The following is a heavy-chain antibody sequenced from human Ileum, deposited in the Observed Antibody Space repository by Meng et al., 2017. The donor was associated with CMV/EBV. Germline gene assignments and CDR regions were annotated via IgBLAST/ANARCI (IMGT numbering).Heavy chain of an antibody. CDR3: AKLQGSGDFWSGYNYYYGMDG. Sequence: YPMNWFRQAPGKGLEWVACISISSTYIYYADSVKGRFTISRDNANNSVFLEMNSLRVDDTAVYYCAKLQGSGDFWSGYNYYYGMDGWGQGTTVTVSS. V-gene: IGHV3-21*06. CDR1: YP. CDR2: ISISSTYI. D-gene: IGHD3-3*01. J-gene: IGHJ6*02.